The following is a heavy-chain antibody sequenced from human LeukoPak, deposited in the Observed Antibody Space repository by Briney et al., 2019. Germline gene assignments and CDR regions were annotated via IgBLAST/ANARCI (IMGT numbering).Heavy chain of an antibody. Sequence: PGGSLRLSCAASGFTFSSYWMSWVRQAPGKGLEWVANIKQDGSEKYYVDSVKGRFTIARDNAKNSLYLQMNSLRAEDTAVYYCARDSDGYNSWYFDYWGQGTLVTVSS. D-gene: IGHD5-24*01. CDR3: ARDSDGYNSWYFDY. J-gene: IGHJ4*02. CDR1: GFTFSSYW. V-gene: IGHV3-7*01. CDR2: IKQDGSEK.